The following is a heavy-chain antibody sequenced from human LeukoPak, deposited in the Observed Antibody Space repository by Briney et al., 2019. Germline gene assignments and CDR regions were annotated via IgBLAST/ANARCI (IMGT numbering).Heavy chain of an antibody. J-gene: IGHJ4*02. Sequence: GGSLRLSCAASGFTFSNYWMSWVRQAPGKGLEWVSVIYSGGSTYYADSVKGRFTISRDNSKNTLYLQMNSLRAEDTAVYYCARGGYYYDSSGYYYDEEYYFDYWGQGTLVTVSS. CDR1: GFTFSNYW. V-gene: IGHV3-53*01. CDR2: IYSGGST. CDR3: ARGGYYYDSSGYYYDEEYYFDY. D-gene: IGHD3-22*01.